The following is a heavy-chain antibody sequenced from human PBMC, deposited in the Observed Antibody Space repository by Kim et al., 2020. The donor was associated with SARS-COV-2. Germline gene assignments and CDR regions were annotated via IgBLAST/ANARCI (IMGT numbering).Heavy chain of an antibody. V-gene: IGHV3-23*01. CDR3: AKLGRSSGYSRFDN. Sequence: GGSLRLSCAASGFTFSSYAMSWVRQAPGKRLEWVSTINDSGGSTYSADSVKGRFTISRDNSKNTLYLQMNSLRAEDTAVYHCAKLGRSSGYSRFDNRGQG. CDR1: GFTFSSYA. D-gene: IGHD3-22*01. CDR2: INDSGGST. J-gene: IGHJ4*02.